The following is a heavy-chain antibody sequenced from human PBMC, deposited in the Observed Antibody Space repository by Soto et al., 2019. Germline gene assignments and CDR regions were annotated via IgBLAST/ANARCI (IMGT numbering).Heavy chain of an antibody. Sequence: GGSLRLSCVASGFSFSSYGMHWVRQAPGKGLEWVAVISHDGGDKYYADSVKGRFTISRDNSKNTLSLQMNSLRAEDTAVYYCVGGYYYYYYSMDVWGQGTTVTVSS. CDR1: GFSFSSYG. J-gene: IGHJ6*02. CDR2: ISHDGGDK. CDR3: VGGYYYYYYSMDV. V-gene: IGHV3-30*03.